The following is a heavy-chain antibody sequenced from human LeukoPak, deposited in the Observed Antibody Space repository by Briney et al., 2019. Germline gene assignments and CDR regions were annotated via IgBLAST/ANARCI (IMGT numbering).Heavy chain of an antibody. Sequence: ASVKVSCTASGYTSTGYYMHWVRQAPGQGLEWMGLINPNSGATNYAQKFQGRVTMTRDTSISTAYMELSRLRSDDTAVYYCARAPRGSSSADFDYWGQGGLGTVSS. D-gene: IGHD6-6*01. CDR2: INPNSGAT. CDR1: GYTSTGYY. J-gene: IGHJ4*02. CDR3: ARAPRGSSSADFDY. V-gene: IGHV1-2*02.